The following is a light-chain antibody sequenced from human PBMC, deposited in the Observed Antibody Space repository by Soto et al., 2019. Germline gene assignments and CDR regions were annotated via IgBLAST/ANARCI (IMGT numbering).Light chain of an antibody. CDR1: QSISSW. Sequence: DIQMTQSRSTLSASVGDRVTITCRASQSISSWLAWYQQKPGKAPKLLIYKASSLESGVPSRFSGSGSVTEFTLTISSLQPDDFATYYCQQYNSYPCTFGQGTKVEIK. J-gene: IGKJ1*01. CDR3: QQYNSYPCT. V-gene: IGKV1-5*03. CDR2: KAS.